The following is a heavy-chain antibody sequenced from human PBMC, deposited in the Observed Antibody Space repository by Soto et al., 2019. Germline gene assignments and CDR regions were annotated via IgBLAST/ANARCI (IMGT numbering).Heavy chain of an antibody. Sequence: SETLSLTCTVSGGSISSYYWSWIRQPPGKGLEWIGYIYYSGSTNYNPSLKSRVTISVDTSKNQLSLKLSSVTAADTAVYYCASLGYSGYDWEDYYYMDVWGKGTTVTVSS. CDR2: IYYSGST. D-gene: IGHD5-12*01. J-gene: IGHJ6*03. CDR1: GGSISSYY. V-gene: IGHV4-59*08. CDR3: ASLGYSGYDWEDYYYMDV.